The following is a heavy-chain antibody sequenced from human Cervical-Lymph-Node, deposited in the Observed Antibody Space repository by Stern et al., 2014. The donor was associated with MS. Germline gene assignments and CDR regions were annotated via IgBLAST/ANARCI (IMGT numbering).Heavy chain of an antibody. J-gene: IGHJ4*02. CDR1: GYSFTGYF. CDR3: ARDGRSSYGSGSYYSSGY. V-gene: IGHV1-2*02. D-gene: IGHD3-10*01. CDR2: INPNSGDT. Sequence: QVQLVQSGAEVKKPGASVKVSCKASGYSFTGYFLHWVLQAPGQGLEWMGWINPNSGDTNYAQKFHGRVTMTRDSSSSTAYMELSSLRSDDTAVYYCARDGRSSYGSGSYYSSGYWGQGTLVTVSS.